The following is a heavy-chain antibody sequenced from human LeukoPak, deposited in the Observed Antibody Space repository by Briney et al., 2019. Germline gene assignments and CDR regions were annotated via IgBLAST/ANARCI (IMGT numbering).Heavy chain of an antibody. J-gene: IGHJ5*02. V-gene: IGHV1-18*01. CDR1: GYTFTSYG. Sequence: ASVKVSCKASGYTFTSYGISWVRQAPGQGLEWMGWISAYNGNTNYAQKLQGGVTMTTDTSTSTAYMELRSLRSDDTAVYYCARDWADDFWSGYYPKNWFDPWGQGTLVTVSS. CDR2: ISAYNGNT. D-gene: IGHD3-3*01. CDR3: ARDWADDFWSGYYPKNWFDP.